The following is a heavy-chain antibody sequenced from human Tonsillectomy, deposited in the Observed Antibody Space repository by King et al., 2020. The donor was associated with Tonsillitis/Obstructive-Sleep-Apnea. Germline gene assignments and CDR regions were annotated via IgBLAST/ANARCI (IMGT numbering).Heavy chain of an antibody. CDR1: GFTFSSYA. V-gene: IGHV3-30*01. D-gene: IGHD6-13*01. J-gene: IGHJ4*02. CDR3: ARDQRIAEIDY. CDR2: ISYYGRNK. Sequence: VQLVESGGGVVQPGRSLRLSCAASGFTFSSYAMHWVRQAPGKGLEWVAVISYYGRNKYYADSVKGRFTIPRDNSKNTLYLQMNSLRAEDTAVYYCARDQRIAEIDYWGQGTLVTVSS.